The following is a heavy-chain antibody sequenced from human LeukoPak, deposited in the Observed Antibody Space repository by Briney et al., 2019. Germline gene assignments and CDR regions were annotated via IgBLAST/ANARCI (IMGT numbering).Heavy chain of an antibody. V-gene: IGHV3-48*01. CDR2: ISRSSSSI. D-gene: IGHD1-26*01. CDR3: ARDPVGWELPTSYYYYYMDV. J-gene: IGHJ6*03. Sequence: GGSLRLSRAASGFTFSAYSMNWVRQAPGKGLEWVSYISRSSSSIYYADSVKGRFTISRDNAKNSLYLQLNSLRAEDTAVYYCARDPVGWELPTSYYYYYMDVWGKGTTVTVSS. CDR1: GFTFSAYS.